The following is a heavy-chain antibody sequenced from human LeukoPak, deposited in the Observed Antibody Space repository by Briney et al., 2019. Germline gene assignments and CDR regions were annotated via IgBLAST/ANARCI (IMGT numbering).Heavy chain of an antibody. CDR1: GYTFTGYY. CDR2: INPNSGGT. J-gene: IGHJ5*02. CDR3: ARGSSSWYRLENWFDP. D-gene: IGHD6-13*01. V-gene: IGHV1-2*06. Sequence: ASVKVSCKASGYTFTGYYMHWVRQAPGQGLEWMGRINPNSGGTNYAQKFQGRVTMTRDTSISTAYMELRSLRSDDTAVYYCARGSSSWYRLENWFDPWGQGTLVTVSS.